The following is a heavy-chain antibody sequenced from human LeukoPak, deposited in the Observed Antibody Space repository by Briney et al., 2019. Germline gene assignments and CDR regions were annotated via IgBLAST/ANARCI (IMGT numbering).Heavy chain of an antibody. V-gene: IGHV4-4*07. CDR3: ASEKATTGVFDY. Sequence: SENLSLTCTVSGGSISSYYWSWIRQPAGKGLEWIGRIYTSGSTNYNPSLKSRVTMSVDTSKNQFSLKLSSVTAADTAVYYCASEKATTGVFDYWGQGTLVTVSS. J-gene: IGHJ4*02. D-gene: IGHD5-12*01. CDR1: GGSISSYY. CDR2: IYTSGST.